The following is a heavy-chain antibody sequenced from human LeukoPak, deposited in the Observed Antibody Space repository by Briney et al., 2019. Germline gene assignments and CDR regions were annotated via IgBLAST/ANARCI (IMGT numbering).Heavy chain of an antibody. V-gene: IGHV1-69*13. CDR3: ATLVKGYSYGWYYFDY. Sequence: ASVKVSCKASGGTFSSYAISWVRQAPGQGLEWMGGIIPIFGTANYAQKFQGRVTITVDESTSTAYMELSSLRSEDTAVYYCATLVKGYSYGWYYFDYWGQGTLVTVSS. CDR2: IIPIFGTA. CDR1: GGTFSSYA. J-gene: IGHJ4*02. D-gene: IGHD5-18*01.